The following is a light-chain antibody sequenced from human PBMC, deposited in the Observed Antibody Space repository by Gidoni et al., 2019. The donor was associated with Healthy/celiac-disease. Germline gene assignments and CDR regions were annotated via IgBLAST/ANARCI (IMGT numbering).Light chain of an antibody. J-gene: IGKJ5*01. CDR1: QGISSY. CDR2: AAS. Sequence: AIRITQSPSSLSASTADSVTITCRASQGISSYLAWYQQKPGKAPKLLIYAASTLQSGVPSRFSGSGSGSDFTLTISCLQSEDFATYYCQQYYSYPMTFGQGTRLEIK. CDR3: QQYYSYPMT. V-gene: IGKV1-8*01.